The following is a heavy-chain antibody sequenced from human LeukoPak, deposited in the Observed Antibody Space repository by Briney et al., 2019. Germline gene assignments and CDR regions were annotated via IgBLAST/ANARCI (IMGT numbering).Heavy chain of an antibody. CDR1: GFTFNNYN. D-gene: IGHD5-12*01. Sequence: GGSLRLSCAASGFTFNNYNMNWVRQAPGKGLEWVSSISSISSSYIYYADSAKGRFTISRDNARNSLYLQMNSLRAEDTAVYYCAREHSGYDFPGRDYYYMDVWGKGTTVTVSS. CDR3: AREHSGYDFPGRDYYYMDV. CDR2: ISSISSSYI. J-gene: IGHJ6*03. V-gene: IGHV3-21*01.